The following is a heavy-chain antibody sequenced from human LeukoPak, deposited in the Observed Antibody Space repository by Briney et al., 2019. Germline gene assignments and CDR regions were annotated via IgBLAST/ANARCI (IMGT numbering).Heavy chain of an antibody. CDR1: GYTFTSYD. D-gene: IGHD3-22*01. J-gene: IGHJ4*02. CDR2: MNPNSGNT. V-gene: IGHV1-8*01. CDR3: ARGSPHYYDSSGDISLDY. Sequence: ASVKVSCKASGYTFTSYDINCVRQATGQGLEWMGWMNPNSGNTGYAQKFQGRVTMTRNTSISTAYMELSSLRSEDTAVYYCARGSPHYYDSSGDISLDYWGQGTLVTVSS.